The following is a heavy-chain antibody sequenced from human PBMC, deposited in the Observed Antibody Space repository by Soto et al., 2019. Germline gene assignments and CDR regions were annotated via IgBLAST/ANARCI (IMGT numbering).Heavy chain of an antibody. CDR2: ISAYNGNT. CDR1: GYTFTSYG. D-gene: IGHD6-19*01. V-gene: IGHV1-18*04. J-gene: IGHJ6*02. Sequence: QVQLVQSGAEVKKPGASVKVSCKASGYTFTSYGISWVRQAPGQGLEWMGWISAYNGNTNYAQKLQGRVTMTTDTSTSTAYLELRSLRSDDTAVYYCAREGGIAVAGNPYYYYGMDVWGQGTTVTVSS. CDR3: AREGGIAVAGNPYYYYGMDV.